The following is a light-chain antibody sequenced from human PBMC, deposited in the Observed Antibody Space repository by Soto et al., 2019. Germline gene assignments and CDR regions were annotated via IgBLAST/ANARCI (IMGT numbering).Light chain of an antibody. CDR3: QQSYSTPLT. CDR2: TAS. V-gene: IGKV1-39*01. J-gene: IGKJ4*01. Sequence: DVQMTQSPSSLSASVGHRVTITCRASQSISNYLNWYQQKPGKAPKLLIYTASSLQSGVPSRFSGSRSETNFTLTISSLQPEDFATYYCQQSYSTPLTFGGGTKVDIK. CDR1: QSISNY.